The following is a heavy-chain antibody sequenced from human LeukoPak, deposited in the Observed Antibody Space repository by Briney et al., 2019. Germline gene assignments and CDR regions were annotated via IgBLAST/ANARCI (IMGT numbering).Heavy chain of an antibody. V-gene: IGHV3-72*01. CDR3: ARTAWAAAGIRPSPFDY. J-gene: IGHJ4*02. Sequence: GGPLRLSCAASGFTFSDHYMDWVRQAPGKGLEWGGRTRNKANSYTTEYAASVKGRFIISRDASKNSLYLQMNSLKTEDTAVYYCARTAWAAAGIRPSPFDYWGQGTLVTVSS. CDR1: GFTFSDHY. CDR2: TRNKANSYTT. D-gene: IGHD6-13*01.